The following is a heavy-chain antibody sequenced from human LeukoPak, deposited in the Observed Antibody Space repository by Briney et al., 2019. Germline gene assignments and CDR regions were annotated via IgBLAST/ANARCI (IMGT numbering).Heavy chain of an antibody. CDR3: ARSPDGYGDNVRDY. J-gene: IGHJ4*02. Sequence: SETLSLTCTVSGGSISSGSYYWGWIRQPPGKGLEWIGSIYYSGNTYYNPSLKSRVTISVDTSRNQFSLRLSSVTAADTAVYYCARSPDGYGDNVRDYWGQGTLVTVSS. CDR2: IYYSGNT. CDR1: GGSISSGSYY. V-gene: IGHV4-39*01. D-gene: IGHD4-17*01.